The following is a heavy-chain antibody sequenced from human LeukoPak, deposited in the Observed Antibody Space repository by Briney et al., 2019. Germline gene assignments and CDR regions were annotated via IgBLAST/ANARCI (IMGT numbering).Heavy chain of an antibody. J-gene: IGHJ4*02. Sequence: PGGSLRLSCAASGFTLSDYYMSWIRQAPGKGLEWVSYISSSSSYTNYADSVKGRFTISRDNSKNTLYLQMNSLRAEDTAVYYCARGDSSGYYFDYWGQGTLVTVSS. V-gene: IGHV3-11*06. D-gene: IGHD3-22*01. CDR2: ISSSSSYT. CDR3: ARGDSSGYYFDY. CDR1: GFTLSDYY.